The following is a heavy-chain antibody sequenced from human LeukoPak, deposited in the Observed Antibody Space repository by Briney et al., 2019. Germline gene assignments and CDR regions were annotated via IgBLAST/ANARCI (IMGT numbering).Heavy chain of an antibody. CDR3: ARHPTLGSGSYYRFYYYYMDV. CDR2: IKQDGSEK. D-gene: IGHD3-10*02. J-gene: IGHJ6*03. Sequence: PGGTLRLSCAASGFTFSSYGMSWVRQAPGKGLEWVANIKQDGSEKYYVDSVKGRFTISRDNAKNSLYLQMNSLRAEDTAVYYCARHPTLGSGSYYRFYYYYMDVWGKGTTVTISS. CDR1: GFTFSSYG. V-gene: IGHV3-7*01.